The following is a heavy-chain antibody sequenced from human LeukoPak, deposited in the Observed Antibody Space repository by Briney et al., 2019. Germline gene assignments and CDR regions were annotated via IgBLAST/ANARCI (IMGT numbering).Heavy chain of an antibody. Sequence: PGGSLRLSCAASGFTFNNYAMNWVRQAPGEGLQWVSGIGAGGTYTYYADSVKGRFTISRDNSRNTVYLQMKSMRVEDTAIYYCARDREDRGGPASNGYYFDYWGQGTLVTVSS. CDR2: IGAGGTYT. CDR3: ARDREDRGGPASNGYYFDY. CDR1: GFTFNNYA. D-gene: IGHD6-19*01. J-gene: IGHJ4*02. V-gene: IGHV3-23*01.